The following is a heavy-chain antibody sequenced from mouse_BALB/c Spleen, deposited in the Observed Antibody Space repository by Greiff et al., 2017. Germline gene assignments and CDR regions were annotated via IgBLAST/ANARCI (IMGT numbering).Heavy chain of an antibody. CDR2: ISYDGSN. V-gene: IGHV3-6*02. Sequence: EVQLQESGPGLVKPSQSLSLTCSVTGYSITSGYYWNWIRQFPGNKLEWMGYISYDGSNNYNPSLKNRISITRDTSKNQFFLKLNSVTTEDTATYYCARQNYYGYGDDWGQGTSVTVSS. CDR3: ARQNYYGYGDD. J-gene: IGHJ4*01. D-gene: IGHD1-2*01. CDR1: GYSITSGYY.